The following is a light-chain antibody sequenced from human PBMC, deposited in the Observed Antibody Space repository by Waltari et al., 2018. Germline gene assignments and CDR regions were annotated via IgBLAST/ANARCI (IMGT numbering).Light chain of an antibody. CDR3: VLYMGGAIL. CDR2: STD. CDR1: SGSVSTNYY. Sequence: QTVVTQEPSISVSPGGTVTLTCGLSSGSVSTNYYTSWYQQTPGQAPRPLIYSTDTRSSGVPDRFSDSILGNKAVLTITGAQAHDEADYHCVLYMGGAILFGGGTKLTVL. V-gene: IGLV8-61*01. J-gene: IGLJ3*02.